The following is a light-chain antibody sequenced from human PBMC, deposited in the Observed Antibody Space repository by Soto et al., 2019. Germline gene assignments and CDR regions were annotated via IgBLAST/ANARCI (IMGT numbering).Light chain of an antibody. CDR3: QQSYSTPKT. Sequence: DIQMTQSTSSLSASVGDRVTITCRASQSISSYLNWYQQKPGKATKLLIYAASSLQSGVPSRFSGSGSGTDFTLTISSLQPEDFATYYCQQSYSTPKTFGQGTKLEIK. V-gene: IGKV1-39*01. CDR2: AAS. CDR1: QSISSY. J-gene: IGKJ2*01.